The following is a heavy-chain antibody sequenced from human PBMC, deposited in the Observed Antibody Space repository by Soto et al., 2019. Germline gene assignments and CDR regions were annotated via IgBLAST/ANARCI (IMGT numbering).Heavy chain of an antibody. D-gene: IGHD3-10*01. Sequence: GGSLRLSCAASGFTFSSYWMSWVRQAPGKGLEWVANIKQDGSEKYYVDSVKGRFTISRDNAKNSLYLQMNSLRAEDTAVYYCARDRITMVRGVHDAFDIWGQGTMVTVS. J-gene: IGHJ3*02. CDR2: IKQDGSEK. V-gene: IGHV3-7*01. CDR1: GFTFSSYW. CDR3: ARDRITMVRGVHDAFDI.